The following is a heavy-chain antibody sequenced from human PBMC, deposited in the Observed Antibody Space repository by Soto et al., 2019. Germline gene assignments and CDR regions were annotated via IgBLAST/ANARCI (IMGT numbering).Heavy chain of an antibody. J-gene: IGHJ4*02. Sequence: QVQLVESGGGVVQPGRSLRLSCAASGFTFSSYAMHWVRQAPGKGLEWVAVISYDGSNKYYADSVKGRFTISRDNSKNTLYLQMNSLRAEDTAVYYCARVRGRRYFDYWGQGTLVTVSS. CDR1: GFTFSSYA. V-gene: IGHV3-30-3*01. CDR2: ISYDGSNK. CDR3: ARVRGRRYFDY.